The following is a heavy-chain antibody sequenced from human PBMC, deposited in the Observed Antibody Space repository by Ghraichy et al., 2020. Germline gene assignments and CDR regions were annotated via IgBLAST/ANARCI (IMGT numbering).Heavy chain of an antibody. D-gene: IGHD1-7*01. J-gene: IGHJ4*02. V-gene: IGHV3-33*01. CDR1: GFNFTGHA. CDR3: ARGTPGTSGFDY. Sequence: GGSLRLSCRASGFNFTGHAMHWVRQTPGKGLQWVAVFWPDGGWRDFSDSVQGRFSISRDDSKNTLFLHMNSLRVDDMAIYYCARGTPGTSGFDYWGQGTLVTVSS. CDR2: FWPDGGWR.